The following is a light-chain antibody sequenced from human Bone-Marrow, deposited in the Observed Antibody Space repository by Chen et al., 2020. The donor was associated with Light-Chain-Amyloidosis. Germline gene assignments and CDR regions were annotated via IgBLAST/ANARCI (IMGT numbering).Light chain of an antibody. CDR2: DAS. CDR1: QGLNNK. V-gene: IGKV3-15*01. J-gene: IGKJ4*01. CDR3: QQYNDWPLT. Sequence: EIVMTQSPATLSLSPGERATLSCGASQGLNNKLAWYQQKPGQAPRLLIYDASTRATDIPSRFRGSGSGTEFTLTITSLTSEDFALDYCQQYNDWPLTFGGGTKVE.